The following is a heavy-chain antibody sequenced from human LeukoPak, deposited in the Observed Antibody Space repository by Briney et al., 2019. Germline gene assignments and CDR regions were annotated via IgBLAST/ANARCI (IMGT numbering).Heavy chain of an antibody. Sequence: GASVKVSCKASGYTFTSYGISWVRQAPGQGLEWMGWISAYNGNTNYAQKLQGRVTTTTDTSTSTAYMELRSLRSDDTAVYYCARVLYASSGYYPDYWGQGTLVTVSS. J-gene: IGHJ4*02. V-gene: IGHV1-18*01. CDR3: ARVLYASSGYYPDY. D-gene: IGHD3-22*01. CDR2: ISAYNGNT. CDR1: GYTFTSYG.